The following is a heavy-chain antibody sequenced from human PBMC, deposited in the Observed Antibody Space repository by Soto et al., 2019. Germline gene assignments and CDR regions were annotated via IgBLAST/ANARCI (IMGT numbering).Heavy chain of an antibody. J-gene: IGHJ4*02. CDR3: ARGFSAGKGSPPDF. Sequence: GGSLRLSCVASVFTVSGTYMVWVRQAPGKGLEWVSFSYSDITTYYADSVKGRFTVSRDNSKNTLYLQMSSLRAEDTAVYYCARGFSAGKGSPPDFWGQGSLVTVSS. CDR1: VFTVSGTY. CDR2: SYSDITT. D-gene: IGHD6-13*01. V-gene: IGHV3-53*01.